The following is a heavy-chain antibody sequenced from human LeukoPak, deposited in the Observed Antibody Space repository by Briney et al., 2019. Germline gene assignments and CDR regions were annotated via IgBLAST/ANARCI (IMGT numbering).Heavy chain of an antibody. V-gene: IGHV3-74*01. Sequence: GGSLRLSCAASGFTFSTYWMHWVRQAPGGGLVWVSRISGDGSTTNYADSVKGRFTISRDNAKNTLYLQMNSLRAEDTAVYYCTRRVDTTRWYDPWGQGTLVTVSS. CDR2: ISGDGSTT. J-gene: IGHJ5*02. D-gene: IGHD2-15*01. CDR3: TRRVDTTRWYDP. CDR1: GFTFSTYW.